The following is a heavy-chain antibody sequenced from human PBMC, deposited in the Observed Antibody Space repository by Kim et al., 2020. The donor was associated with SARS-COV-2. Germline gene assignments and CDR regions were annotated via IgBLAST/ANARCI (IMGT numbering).Heavy chain of an antibody. CDR2: TYADGTT. CDR3: AKVKPIPGGYGMDV. D-gene: IGHD5-12*01. V-gene: IGHV3-53*01. Sequence: GGSLRLSCAGSGFIVRSSYMTWVRQAPGKGLDWVLVTYADGTTYYADSVKGRFTISSDNSGNTQFLQMNNLRVEDTAVYYCAKVKPIPGGYGMDVWGQGTTVTVSS. J-gene: IGHJ6*02. CDR1: GFIVRSSY.